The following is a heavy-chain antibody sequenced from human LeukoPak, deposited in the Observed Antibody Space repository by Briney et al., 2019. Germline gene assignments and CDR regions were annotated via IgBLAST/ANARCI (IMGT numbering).Heavy chain of an antibody. CDR3: ASTLYCSSTSCHVYYGMDV. CDR2: IIPIFGTA. J-gene: IGHJ6*02. Sequence: SVKVSCKASGGTFSSYAISWVRQAPGQGLEWMGGIIPIFGTANYAQKFQGRVTITADESTSTAYMELSSLRSEDTAVYYCASTLYCSSTSCHVYYGMDVWGQGTTVTVSS. D-gene: IGHD2-2*01. CDR1: GGTFSSYA. V-gene: IGHV1-69*01.